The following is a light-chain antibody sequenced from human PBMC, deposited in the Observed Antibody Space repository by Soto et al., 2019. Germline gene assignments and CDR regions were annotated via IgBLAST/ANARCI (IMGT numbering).Light chain of an antibody. V-gene: IGKV1-33*01. J-gene: IGKJ5*01. CDR3: QQYDNLPIT. CDR2: DAS. Sequence: DIQMTQSPSSLSASVGDRVTITCQASQDISNYLNWYQQKPGKAPKLLIYDASNLKTEVPSRFSGSGSGTDFTYPISSLQPEDIATYYCQQYDNLPITFGQGTRLEIK. CDR1: QDISNY.